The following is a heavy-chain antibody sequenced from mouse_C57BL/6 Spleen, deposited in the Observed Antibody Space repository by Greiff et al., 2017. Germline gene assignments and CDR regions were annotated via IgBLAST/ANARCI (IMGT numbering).Heavy chain of an antibody. CDR1: GYTFTSYG. CDR3: ARRYDYDEFAY. D-gene: IGHD2-4*01. CDR2: IYPRSGNT. Sequence: VQLQQSGAELARPGASVKLSCKASGYTFTSYGISWVKQRTGQGLEWIGEIYPRSGNTYYNEKFKGKATLTADKSSSTAYMELRSLTSEDSAVYFCARRYDYDEFAYWGQGTLVTVSA. J-gene: IGHJ3*01. V-gene: IGHV1-81*01.